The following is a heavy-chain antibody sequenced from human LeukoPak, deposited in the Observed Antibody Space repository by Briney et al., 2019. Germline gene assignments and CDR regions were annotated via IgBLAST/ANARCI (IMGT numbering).Heavy chain of an antibody. CDR2: IWYDGSNE. Sequence: PRGSLRLSCTASGFTFSRYGMHWVRQGPGKGLEWAATIWYDGSNEYYAASVKGRFTISRDNSKNTLFLQMNTLRADDTAVYYCAREQTSSSPAPLGYWGQGTLVTVSS. J-gene: IGHJ4*02. V-gene: IGHV3-33*01. CDR1: GFTFSRYG. D-gene: IGHD2-15*01. CDR3: AREQTSSSPAPLGY.